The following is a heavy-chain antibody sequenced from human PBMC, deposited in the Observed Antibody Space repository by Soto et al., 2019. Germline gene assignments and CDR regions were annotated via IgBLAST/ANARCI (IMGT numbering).Heavy chain of an antibody. Sequence: SETLSLTCAVYGGSFSGYYWSWIRQPPGKGLEWIGEINHSGSTNYNPSLKSRVTISVDTSKNQFSLKLSSVTAADTAVYYCARGAGYCTNGVCPKGSRGYMDVWGKGTTVTVSS. CDR3: ARGAGYCTNGVCPKGSRGYMDV. J-gene: IGHJ6*03. V-gene: IGHV4-34*01. CDR2: INHSGST. CDR1: GGSFSGYY. D-gene: IGHD2-8*01.